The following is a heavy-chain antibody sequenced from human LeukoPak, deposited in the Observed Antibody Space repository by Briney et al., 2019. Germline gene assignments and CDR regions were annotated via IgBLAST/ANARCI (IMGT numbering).Heavy chain of an antibody. J-gene: IGHJ3*02. V-gene: IGHV3-23*01. CDR3: AKDRSDYGGYPPGAFDI. Sequence: PGGSLRLSCAASGFTFNNYAMSWVRQAPGKGLEWVSAISGCGVSTYYADSVKGRFTISRDNSKNTLYLQMNSLRAEDTAVYFCAKDRSDYGGYPPGAFDIWGQGTMVTVSS. CDR2: ISGCGVST. CDR1: GFTFNNYA. D-gene: IGHD4-17*01.